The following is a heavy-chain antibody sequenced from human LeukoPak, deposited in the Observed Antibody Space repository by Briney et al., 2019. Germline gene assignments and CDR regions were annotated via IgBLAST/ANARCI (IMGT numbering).Heavy chain of an antibody. J-gene: IGHJ5*02. CDR1: GGSITSAGYY. D-gene: IGHD3-10*01. V-gene: IGHV4-31*03. Sequence: KTSETLSLTCTVSGGSITSAGYYWHWIRQLPGKGLEWIGYIYYSGSTYYNPSLKSRVTISVDTSKNQFSLKLSSVTAADTAVYYCARDQGSGMRWFDPWGQGTLVTVSS. CDR3: ARDQGSGMRWFDP. CDR2: IYYSGST.